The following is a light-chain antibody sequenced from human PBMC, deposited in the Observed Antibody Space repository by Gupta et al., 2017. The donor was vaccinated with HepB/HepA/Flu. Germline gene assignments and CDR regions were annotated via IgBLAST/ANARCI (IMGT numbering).Light chain of an antibody. CDR3: YVQSSNLSAVV. J-gene: IGLJ3*02. CDR1: NYNVGNQG. CDR2: RNN. Sequence: QAGLTQPPSVSKDLRLTATLTCTGNNYNVGNQGASWLPQPQDHPHNLLSIRNNHPPSGISESLASSRSGTTAAPTITGLQPEDEADDDCYVQSSNLSAVVFGGGTKLTVL. V-gene: IGLV10-54*01.